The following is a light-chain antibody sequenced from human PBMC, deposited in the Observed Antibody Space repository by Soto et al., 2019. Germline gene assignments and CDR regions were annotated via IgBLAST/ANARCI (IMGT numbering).Light chain of an antibody. CDR3: CSYAGIYSYV. J-gene: IGLJ1*01. V-gene: IGLV2-11*01. CDR2: DIT. Sequence: QSVLTQPRSVSGSPGQSVTISCTGTSSDVGRFEYVSWYQQHPGEAPKVVVYDITKRPSGVPDRFSGSKSGNTASLTISGLKAEDEAYYYFCSYAGIYSYVFGTGTKVTVL. CDR1: SSDVGRFEY.